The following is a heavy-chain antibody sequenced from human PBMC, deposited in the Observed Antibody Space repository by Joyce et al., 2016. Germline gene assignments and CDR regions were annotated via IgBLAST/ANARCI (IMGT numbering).Heavy chain of an antibody. D-gene: IGHD5-12*01. CDR1: GFSLSTRGVG. CDR3: AHRPNSGYDPSAFDF. V-gene: IGHV2-5*02. CDR2: IYCDDDK. J-gene: IGHJ4*02. Sequence: QITLKESGPTLVKPTQTLTLTFAFSGFSLSTRGVGGGWIRQPPGKSLEWLALIYCDDDKRYSPSLKSRLTITKDTSRNQVVLTMTNMDPVDTATYYCAHRPNSGYDPSAFDFWGQGTLVTVSS.